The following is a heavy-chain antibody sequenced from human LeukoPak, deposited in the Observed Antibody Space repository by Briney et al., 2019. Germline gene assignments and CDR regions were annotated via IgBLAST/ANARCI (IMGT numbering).Heavy chain of an antibody. V-gene: IGHV1-69*05. Sequence: SVKVSCKASGGTFSSYAISWVRQAPGQGLEWMGGIIPIFGTANYAQKFQGRVTITTDESTSTAYMELSSLRSEDTAVYYCARDAFTIFGVVIIQLYFDYWGQGTLVTVSS. CDR2: IIPIFGTA. CDR3: ARDAFTIFGVVIIQLYFDY. J-gene: IGHJ4*02. D-gene: IGHD3-3*01. CDR1: GGTFSSYA.